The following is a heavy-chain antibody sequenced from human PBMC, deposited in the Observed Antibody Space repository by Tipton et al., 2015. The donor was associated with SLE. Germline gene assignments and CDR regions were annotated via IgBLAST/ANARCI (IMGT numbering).Heavy chain of an antibody. CDR2: ISSSASTI. D-gene: IGHD3-10*01. V-gene: IGHV3-48*03. CDR3: ARELLGGSRSYFNNAFDL. CDR1: GFTIGRYE. Sequence: GSLRLSCAASGFTIGRYEMNWVRQAPGKGLEWVSYISSSASTIYYADSVKGRFTISRDNAKNSMSLQMNSLRAEDTAVYYCARELLGGSRSYFNNAFDLWGQGTVVTVSS. J-gene: IGHJ3*01.